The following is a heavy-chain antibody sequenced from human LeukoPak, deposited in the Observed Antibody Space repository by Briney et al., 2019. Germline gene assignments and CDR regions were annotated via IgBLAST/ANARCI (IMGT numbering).Heavy chain of an antibody. CDR3: AKDGVLRFLEWSGGYFDY. CDR1: GFTFSSYA. D-gene: IGHD3-3*01. Sequence: GGSLRLSCAASGFTFSSYAMSWVRQAPGKGLEWVSAITGSGGSTYYADSVKGRFTISRDNSKNTLYLQMDSLRAEDTAVYYCAKDGVLRFLEWSGGYFDYWGQGTLVTVSS. J-gene: IGHJ4*02. CDR2: ITGSGGST. V-gene: IGHV3-23*01.